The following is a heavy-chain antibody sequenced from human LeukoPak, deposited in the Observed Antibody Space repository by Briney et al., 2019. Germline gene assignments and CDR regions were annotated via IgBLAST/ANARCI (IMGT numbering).Heavy chain of an antibody. D-gene: IGHD2-2*01. V-gene: IGHV1-2*02. Sequence: ASVKVSCKASGYTFTGYYMHWVRQAPGQGLEWMGWINPNSGGTNYAQKFQGRVTMTRDTSISTAYMELSRLRSDGTAVYYCALSLDIVVVPAATIDYWGQGTLVTVSS. J-gene: IGHJ4*02. CDR2: INPNSGGT. CDR3: ALSLDIVVVPAATIDY. CDR1: GYTFTGYY.